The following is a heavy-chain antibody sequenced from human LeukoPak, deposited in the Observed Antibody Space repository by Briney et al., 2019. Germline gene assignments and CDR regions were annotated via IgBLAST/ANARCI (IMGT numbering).Heavy chain of an antibody. J-gene: IGHJ4*02. CDR1: GGTFSSYA. CDR3: ASYYHLEWLFRPNDY. Sequence: SVKVSCKASGGTFSSYAICWVRQAPGQGLEWMGRIIPILGIANYAQKFQGRATITADKSTSTAYMELSSLRSEDTAVYYCASYYHLEWLFRPNDYWGQGTLVTVSS. CDR2: IIPILGIA. D-gene: IGHD3-3*01. V-gene: IGHV1-69*04.